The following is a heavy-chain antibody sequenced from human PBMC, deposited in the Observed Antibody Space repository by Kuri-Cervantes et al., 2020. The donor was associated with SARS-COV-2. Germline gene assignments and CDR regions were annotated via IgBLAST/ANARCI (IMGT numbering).Heavy chain of an antibody. CDR1: GFTFSSYA. D-gene: IGHD4-23*01. CDR3: ARALYGGRTDYYYGMDV. Sequence: GESLKISCAASGFTFSSYAMSWVRQAPGKGLEWVAVISYDGSNKYYADPVKGRFTISRDNSKNTLYLQMNSLRAEDTAVYYCARALYGGRTDYYYGMDVWGQATTVTVSS. J-gene: IGHJ6*02. CDR2: ISYDGSNK. V-gene: IGHV3-30*03.